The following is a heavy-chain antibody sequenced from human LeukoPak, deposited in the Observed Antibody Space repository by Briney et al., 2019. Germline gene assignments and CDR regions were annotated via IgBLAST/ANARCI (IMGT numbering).Heavy chain of an antibody. CDR2: INPSGGST. CDR3: ARDREGIVVVPAYDY. V-gene: IGHV1-46*01. Sequence: ASVKVSCKASGYTFTSYYMHWVRQAPGQGLEWMGIINPSGGSTSYAQKFQGRVTMTRDTSISTAYMELSRLRSDDTAVYYCARDREGIVVVPAYDYWGQGTLVTVSS. CDR1: GYTFTSYY. J-gene: IGHJ4*02. D-gene: IGHD2-2*01.